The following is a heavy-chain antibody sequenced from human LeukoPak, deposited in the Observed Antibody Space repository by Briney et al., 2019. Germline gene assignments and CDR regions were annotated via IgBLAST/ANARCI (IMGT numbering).Heavy chain of an antibody. J-gene: IGHJ4*02. D-gene: IGHD4-17*01. CDR3: TGDSGAGYFDY. V-gene: IGHV4-31*03. Sequence: SETLSLTCTVSGGSISSGGYYWSWIRQHPGKGLEWIGYIYYSGSTYYNPSLKSRVTISVDTSKNQLSLKLSSVTAADTAVYYCTGDSGAGYFDYWGQGTLVTVSS. CDR2: IYYSGST. CDR1: GGSISSGGYY.